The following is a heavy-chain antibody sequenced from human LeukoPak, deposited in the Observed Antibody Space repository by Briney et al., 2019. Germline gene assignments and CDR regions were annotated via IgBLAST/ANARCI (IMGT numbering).Heavy chain of an antibody. D-gene: IGHD3-16*01. CDR1: GGSFSGYY. J-gene: IGHJ4*02. Sequence: SETLSLTCAVYGGSFSGYYWSWIRQPPGKGLEWIGEINHSGSTNYNPSLKSRVTMSVDTSKNQFSLKLSSVTAADTAVYYCARGFGANTYWGQGTLVTVSS. CDR3: ARGFGANTY. CDR2: INHSGST. V-gene: IGHV4-34*01.